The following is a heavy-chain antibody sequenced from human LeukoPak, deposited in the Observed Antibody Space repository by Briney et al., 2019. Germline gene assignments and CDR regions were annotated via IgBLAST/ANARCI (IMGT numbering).Heavy chain of an antibody. CDR1: GYTFTSYY. CDR3: ARVTLAAAGRTTHNWFDP. D-gene: IGHD6-13*01. J-gene: IGHJ5*02. Sequence: ASVKASCKASGYTFTSYYMHWVRQAPGQGLEWMGIINPSGGSTSYAQKFQGRVTMTRDTSTSTVYMELSSLRSEDTAVYYCARVTLAAAGRTTHNWFDPWGQGTLVTVSS. V-gene: IGHV1-46*01. CDR2: INPSGGST.